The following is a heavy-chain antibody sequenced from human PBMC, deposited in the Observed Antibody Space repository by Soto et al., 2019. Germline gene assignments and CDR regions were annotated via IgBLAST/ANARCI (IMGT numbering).Heavy chain of an antibody. CDR2: ISDRGGHT. CDR3: ASGGYSEY. J-gene: IGHJ4*02. CDR1: GFSFSNYA. Sequence: PGGSLRRSXAASGFSFSNYAMNWVRQAPGKGLEWVSTISDRGGHTYYADSVKGRFTISRDNSKSTLNLQMHSLSTEDTAIYHCASGGYSEYWGQGALVTVSS. D-gene: IGHD5-18*01. V-gene: IGHV3-23*01.